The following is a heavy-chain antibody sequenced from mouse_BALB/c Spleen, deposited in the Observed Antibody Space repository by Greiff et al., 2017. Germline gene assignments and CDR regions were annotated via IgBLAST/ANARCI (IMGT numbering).Heavy chain of an antibody. V-gene: IGHV5-6-4*01. D-gene: IGHD1-1*01. CDR1: GFTFSSYT. CDR3: TRGTTVVATDWYFDV. Sequence: EVHLVESGGGLVKPGGSLKLSCAASGFTFSSYTMSWVRQTPEKRLEWVATISSGGSYTYYPDSVKGRFTISRDNAKNTLYLQMSSLKSEDTAMYYCTRGTTVVATDWYFDVWGAGTTVTVSS. J-gene: IGHJ1*01. CDR2: ISSGGSYT.